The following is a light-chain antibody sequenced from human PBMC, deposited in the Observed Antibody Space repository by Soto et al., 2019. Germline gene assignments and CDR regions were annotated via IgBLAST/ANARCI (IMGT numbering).Light chain of an antibody. CDR2: DAS. CDR1: HDISNF. Sequence: DFQLTQSPSSLSASVGGRVTITCQASHDISNFLNWYQQRPGKAPNLLIYDASNLQTGVPSRFSGGGSGTHFTLTISSLQPEDVATYYCQLYDSLPLLTFGGGTKVDIK. CDR3: QLYDSLPLLT. V-gene: IGKV1-33*01. J-gene: IGKJ4*01.